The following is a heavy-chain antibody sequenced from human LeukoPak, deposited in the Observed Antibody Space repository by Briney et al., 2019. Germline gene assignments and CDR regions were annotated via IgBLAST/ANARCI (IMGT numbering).Heavy chain of an antibody. D-gene: IGHD7-27*01. CDR1: GGSISSYY. CDR3: ARDPANWGSKGDVFDI. CDR2: IYYSGST. Sequence: SETLSLTCTVSGGSISSYYWSWIRQPPGKGLEWIGYIYYSGSTNYNPSLKSRVTISVDTSKNQFSLKLSSVTAADTAVYYCARDPANWGSKGDVFDIWGQGAMVTVSS. J-gene: IGHJ3*02. V-gene: IGHV4-59*01.